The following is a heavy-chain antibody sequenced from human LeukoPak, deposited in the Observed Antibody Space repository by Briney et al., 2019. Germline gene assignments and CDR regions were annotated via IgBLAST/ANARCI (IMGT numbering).Heavy chain of an antibody. J-gene: IGHJ4*02. V-gene: IGHV1-69*13. CDR3: ARGGEGVIAAAGTMADY. Sequence: SVKVSCKASGGTFSSYAISWVRQAPGQGLEWMGGIIPIFGTANYAQKFQGRVTITADESTSTAYMELSSLRSEDTAVYYCARGGEGVIAAAGTMADYWGQGTLVTVSS. CDR2: IIPIFGTA. CDR1: GGTFSSYA. D-gene: IGHD6-13*01.